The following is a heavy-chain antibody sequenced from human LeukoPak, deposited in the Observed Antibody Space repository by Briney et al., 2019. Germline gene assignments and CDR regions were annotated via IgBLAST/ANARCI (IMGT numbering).Heavy chain of an antibody. CDR2: IYYNGIT. V-gene: IGHV4-59*01. D-gene: IGHD2-8*01. CDR1: GGSINSYY. J-gene: IGHJ3*02. CDR3: ARGVSRDAFDI. Sequence: PSETLSLTCTVSGGSINSYYWSWIRQPPGKGLEWIGYIYYNGITNYNPSLNSRVTISVDTSKNQFSLKLSSVTAADTAVYYCARGVSRDAFDIWGQGTMVTVSS.